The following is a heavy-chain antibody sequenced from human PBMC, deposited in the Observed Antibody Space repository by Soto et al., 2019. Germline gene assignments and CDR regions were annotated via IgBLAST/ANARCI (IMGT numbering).Heavy chain of an antibody. CDR1: GFTFSSYS. Sequence: EVQLVESGGGLVKPGGSLRLSCAASGFTFSSYSMNWVRQAPGKGLEWVSSISSSSSYIYYADSVKGRFTISRDNAKNALYLQMNSLRAEDTAVYYCARDCSGGSCYPGTFDYWGQVTLVTVSS. D-gene: IGHD2-15*01. V-gene: IGHV3-21*01. CDR3: ARDCSGGSCYPGTFDY. J-gene: IGHJ4*02. CDR2: ISSSSSYI.